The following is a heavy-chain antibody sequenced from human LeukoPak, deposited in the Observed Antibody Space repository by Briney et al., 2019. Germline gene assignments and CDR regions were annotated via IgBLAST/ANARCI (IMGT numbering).Heavy chain of an antibody. CDR1: GFTFRTYE. Sequence: GGSLRLSCAASGFTFRTYEMNWVRQAPGKGLEWVSYISSSGSTIYYADSVKGRITISRDNAKNSLYLQMNSLRAEDTAVYYCARRHTYGYGLDYWGQGTLATVSS. CDR2: ISSSGSTI. V-gene: IGHV3-48*03. D-gene: IGHD5-18*01. J-gene: IGHJ4*02. CDR3: ARRHTYGYGLDY.